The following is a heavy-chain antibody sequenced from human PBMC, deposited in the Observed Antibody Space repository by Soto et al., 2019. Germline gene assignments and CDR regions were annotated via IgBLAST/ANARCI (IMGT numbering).Heavy chain of an antibody. CDR3: ASLIGYLWFGELLLYYFDY. D-gene: IGHD3-10*01. V-gene: IGHV4-39*01. CDR1: GGSISSSSYY. Sequence: ASETLSLTCTVSGGSISSSSYYWGWIRQPPGKGLEWIGSIYYSGSTYYNPSLKSRVTISVDTSKNQFSLKLSSVTAADTAVYYCASLIGYLWFGELLLYYFDYWGQGTLVTVSS. J-gene: IGHJ4*02. CDR2: IYYSGST.